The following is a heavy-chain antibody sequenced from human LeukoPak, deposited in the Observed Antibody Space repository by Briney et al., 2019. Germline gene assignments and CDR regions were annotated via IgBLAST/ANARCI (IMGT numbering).Heavy chain of an antibody. CDR2: IKEDGSEK. CDR1: GFTFNTYW. V-gene: IGHV3-7*01. CDR3: ARDPYDSSGYHFYYMDV. J-gene: IGHJ6*03. Sequence: GGSLRLSCAVSGFTFNTYWMSWVRQAPGKGLEWVANIKEDGSEKHYGDSVRGRFTISRDNAKNSLYLRMNSLRAEDTALYFCARDPYDSSGYHFYYMDVWGKGTTVTVSS. D-gene: IGHD3-22*01.